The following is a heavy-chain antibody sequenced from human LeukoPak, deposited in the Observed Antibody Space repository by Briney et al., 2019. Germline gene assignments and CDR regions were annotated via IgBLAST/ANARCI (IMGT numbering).Heavy chain of an antibody. J-gene: IGHJ4*02. CDR2: INPNSGGT. V-gene: IGHV1-2*02. Sequence: ASVKVSCKASGYTFTDYYIHLLRQAPGLGLEWMGWINPNSGGTNYAPKFQGLVTMSSDTSITTAYMELSRLISDDTAVYYCARTKPPCTSCLLLDYWGQGTLVTVSS. CDR3: ARTKPPCTSCLLLDY. CDR1: GYTFTDYY. D-gene: IGHD2-2*01.